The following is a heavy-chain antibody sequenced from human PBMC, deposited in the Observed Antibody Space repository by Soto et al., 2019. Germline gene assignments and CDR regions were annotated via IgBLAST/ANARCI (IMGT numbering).Heavy chain of an antibody. V-gene: IGHV3-33*01. CDR3: ATKLDWLLAFDY. CDR1: GFAFSTYG. D-gene: IGHD3-9*01. CDR2: TWHDGGNK. J-gene: IGHJ4*02. Sequence: QVQLVESGGGVVQSGRSLRLSCAASGFAFSTYGMHWVRQAPGKGLEWVAMTWHDGGNKYYADSVKGRFTISRDNSKNTLYLQTNSLIAEETAVYYCATKLDWLLAFDYWGQGTLVTVSS.